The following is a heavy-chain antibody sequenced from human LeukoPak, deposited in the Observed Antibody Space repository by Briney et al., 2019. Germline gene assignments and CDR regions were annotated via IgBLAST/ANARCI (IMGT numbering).Heavy chain of an antibody. D-gene: IGHD6-19*01. Sequence: PSETLSLTCAVYGGSFSGYYWSWIRQPPGKGLEWIGEINHSGSTNYNPSLKSRVTISVDTSKNQFSLKLSSVTAADTAVHYCARCSGWYKAPRYDYWGQGTLVTVSS. CDR1: GGSFSGYY. CDR2: INHSGST. CDR3: ARCSGWYKAPRYDY. V-gene: IGHV4-34*01. J-gene: IGHJ4*02.